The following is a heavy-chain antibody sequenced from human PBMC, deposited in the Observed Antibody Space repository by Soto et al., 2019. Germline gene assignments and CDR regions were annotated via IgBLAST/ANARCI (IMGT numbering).Heavy chain of an antibody. CDR2: ISYDGSNK. D-gene: IGHD5-12*01. CDR1: GFTFSSYG. V-gene: IGHV3-30*18. CDR3: AKEMEMATTPGFDY. Sequence: QVQLVESGGGVVQPGRSLRLSCAASGFTFSSYGMHWVRQAPGKGREWVAVISYDGSNKYYADSVKGRFTISRDNSKNTLYMQMNSLRAEDTAGYYWAKEMEMATTPGFDYWGQGTLFTVSS. J-gene: IGHJ4*02.